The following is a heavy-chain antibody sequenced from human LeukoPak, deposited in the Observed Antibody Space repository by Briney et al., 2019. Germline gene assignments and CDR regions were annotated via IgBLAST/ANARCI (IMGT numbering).Heavy chain of an antibody. Sequence: ASVKVSCKASGYTFTGYYMHWVRQAPGQGLEWMGWINPNSGGTNYAQKFQGRVTMTRDTSISTAYMELSRLRSDDTAVYYCARGDVDTAIVIGYWGQGTLVTVSS. D-gene: IGHD5-18*01. CDR2: INPNSGGT. CDR1: GYTFTGYY. CDR3: ARGDVDTAIVIGY. V-gene: IGHV1-2*02. J-gene: IGHJ4*02.